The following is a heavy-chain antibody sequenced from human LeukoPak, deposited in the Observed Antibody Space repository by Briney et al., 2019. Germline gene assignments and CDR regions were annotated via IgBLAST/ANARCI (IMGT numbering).Heavy chain of an antibody. Sequence: GGSLRLSCAASGFTFDDYAMHWVRQAPGKGLEWVSGISWNSGSIGYADSVKGRFTISRDNAKSSLYLQMNSLRAEDTALYYCAKAYQLLSPPDYWGQGTLVTVSS. CDR3: AKAYQLLSPPDY. V-gene: IGHV3-9*01. CDR2: ISWNSGSI. D-gene: IGHD2-2*01. CDR1: GFTFDDYA. J-gene: IGHJ4*02.